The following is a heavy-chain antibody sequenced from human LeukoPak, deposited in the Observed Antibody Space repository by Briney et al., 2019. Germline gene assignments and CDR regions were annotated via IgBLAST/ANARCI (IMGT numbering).Heavy chain of an antibody. D-gene: IGHD3-10*02. Sequence: GGSLRLSCAASGFTFSSYAMSWVRRAPGKGLEWVSAISGSGGSTYYADSVKGRFTISRGNSKNTLYLQMYSLRAEDTAVYYCAELGITMIGGVWGKGTTVTISS. CDR1: GFTFSSYA. V-gene: IGHV3-23*01. J-gene: IGHJ6*04. CDR2: ISGSGGST. CDR3: AELGITMIGGV.